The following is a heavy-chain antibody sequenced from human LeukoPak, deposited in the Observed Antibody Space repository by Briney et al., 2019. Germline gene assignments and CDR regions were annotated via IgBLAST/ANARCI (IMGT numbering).Heavy chain of an antibody. V-gene: IGHV3-30*18. CDR3: AKWLPKGSTNWYGFDY. Sequence: PGGSLRLSCAASGFTFSDYAMHWVCQAPGKGLEWVAGISYDASHVYYAASVQGRITISRENSKNTVYLQLNSLRGDDTAVYYCAKWLPKGSTNWYGFDYWGQGTLVIVSS. D-gene: IGHD6-13*01. CDR1: GFTFSDYA. CDR2: ISYDASHV. J-gene: IGHJ4*02.